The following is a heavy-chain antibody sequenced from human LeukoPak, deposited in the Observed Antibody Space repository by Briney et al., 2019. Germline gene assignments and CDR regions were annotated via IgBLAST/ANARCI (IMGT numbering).Heavy chain of an antibody. Sequence: SETLSLTCTVSGGSLSSYYWIWIRQTPGKGLEWIAYIHYSGSTNYNPSLKSRVTISVDTSKNQFSLKLSSVTAADTAVYYCASQGCSGGSCYYRPFDYWGQGTLVTVSS. J-gene: IGHJ4*02. CDR1: GGSLSSYY. CDR2: IHYSGST. CDR3: ASQGCSGGSCYYRPFDY. V-gene: IGHV4-59*08. D-gene: IGHD2-15*01.